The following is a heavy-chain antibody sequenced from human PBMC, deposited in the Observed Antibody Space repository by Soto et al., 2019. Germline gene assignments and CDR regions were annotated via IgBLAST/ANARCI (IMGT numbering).Heavy chain of an antibody. J-gene: IGHJ4*02. CDR2: ISSSSSYT. CDR1: GFTFSDYY. Sequence: GGSLRLSCAASGFTFSDYYMSWIRQAPGKGLEWVSYISSSSSYTNYADSVKGRFTISRDNAKNSLYLQMNSLRAEDTAVYYCARVCKDYGVPLDYWGQGTLVTVSS. CDR3: ARVCKDYGVPLDY. V-gene: IGHV3-11*06. D-gene: IGHD4-17*01.